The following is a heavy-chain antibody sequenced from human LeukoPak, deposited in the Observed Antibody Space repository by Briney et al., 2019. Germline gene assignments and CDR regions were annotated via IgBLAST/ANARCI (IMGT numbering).Heavy chain of an antibody. D-gene: IGHD4-23*01. J-gene: IGHJ4*02. CDR1: GYTFTSYD. CDR3: ARDPYGGNSFDY. CDR2: INPSGGST. Sequence: ASVKVSCKASGYTFTSYDINWVRQAPGQGLEWMGIINPSGGSTSYAQKFQGRVTMTRDTSTSTVYMELSSLRSEDTAVYYCARDPYGGNSFDYWGQGTLVTVSS. V-gene: IGHV1-46*01.